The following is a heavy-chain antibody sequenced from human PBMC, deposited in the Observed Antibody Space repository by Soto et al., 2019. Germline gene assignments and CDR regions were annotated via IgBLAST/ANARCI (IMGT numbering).Heavy chain of an antibody. D-gene: IGHD5-12*01. CDR1: GYTFTGYY. Sequence: RASVKVSCKASGYTFTGYYIHWVRQAPGQGLEWMGWINPNSGGTGYPQKFQGRVTMTRDSSITTAYMELSSLRSDDTAVYYCARANSGDDDEFDYWGQGTPVTVSS. CDR3: ARANSGDDDEFDY. J-gene: IGHJ4*02. V-gene: IGHV1-2*02. CDR2: INPNSGGT.